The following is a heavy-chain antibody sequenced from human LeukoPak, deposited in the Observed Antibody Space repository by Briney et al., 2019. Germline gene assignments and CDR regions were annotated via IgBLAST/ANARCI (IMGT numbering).Heavy chain of an antibody. CDR1: GFTVSSNY. CDR3: AKDITAPGLFFDY. D-gene: IGHD6-13*01. V-gene: IGHV3-53*01. Sequence: GGSLRLSCAASGFTVSSNYMSWVRQAPGKGLEWVSVIYSGGSTYYADSVKGRFTISRDNSKNTLYLQMNSLRAEDTAVYYCAKDITAPGLFFDYWGQGTLVTVSS. CDR2: IYSGGST. J-gene: IGHJ4*02.